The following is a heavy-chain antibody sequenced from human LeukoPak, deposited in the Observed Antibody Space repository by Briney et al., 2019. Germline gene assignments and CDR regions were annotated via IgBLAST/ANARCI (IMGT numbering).Heavy chain of an antibody. CDR1: GGSISSYY. CDR3: ARGITWGAFDI. J-gene: IGHJ3*02. D-gene: IGHD3-16*01. V-gene: IGHV4-34*01. CDR2: INHSGST. Sequence: SETLSLTCTVSGGSISSYYWSWIRQPPGKGLEWIGEINHSGSTNYNPSLKSRVTISVDTSKNQFSLKLSSVTAADTAVYYCARGITWGAFDIWGQGTMVTVSS.